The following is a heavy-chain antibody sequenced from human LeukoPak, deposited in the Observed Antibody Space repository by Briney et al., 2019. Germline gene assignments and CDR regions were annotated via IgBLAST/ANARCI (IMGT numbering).Heavy chain of an antibody. D-gene: IGHD2-15*01. V-gene: IGHV3-30*02. CDR1: GFTFSSYG. Sequence: PGGSLRLSCAASGFTFSSYGMHWVRQAPGKGLEWVAFIRYDGSNKYYADSVKGRFTISRDNSENTLYLQMNSLRAEDTAVYYCAKDFGQYCSGGSCYNWFDPWGQGTLVTVSS. J-gene: IGHJ5*02. CDR3: AKDFGQYCSGGSCYNWFDP. CDR2: IRYDGSNK.